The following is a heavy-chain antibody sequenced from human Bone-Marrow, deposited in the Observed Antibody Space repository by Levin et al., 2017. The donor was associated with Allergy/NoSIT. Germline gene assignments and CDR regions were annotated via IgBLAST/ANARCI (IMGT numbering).Heavy chain of an antibody. CDR3: AKDASAASVQFNWFES. CDR1: GFNFGEYG. J-gene: IGHJ5*01. D-gene: IGHD1-26*01. CDR2: ISWNSGRI. Sequence: GGSLRLSCAASGFNFGEYGMHWVRQHPGKGLEWVSSISWNSGRIAYADSVKGRFTISRDNAKNSLYLQMNSLRVEDTALYYCAKDASAASVQFNWFESWGRGTLVNVSS. V-gene: IGHV3-9*01.